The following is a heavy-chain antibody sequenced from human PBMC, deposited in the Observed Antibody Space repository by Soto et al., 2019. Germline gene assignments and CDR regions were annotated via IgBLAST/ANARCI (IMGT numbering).Heavy chain of an antibody. CDR1: GFTFSSYG. Sequence: PGGSLRLSCAASGFTFSSYGMHWVRQAPGKGLEWVAVISYDGSNKYYADSVKGRFTISRDNSKNTLYLQMNSLRAEDTAVYYCAKDEYQAHGYYYGMDVWAQGTTVTVSS. J-gene: IGHJ6*02. V-gene: IGHV3-30*18. CDR3: AKDEYQAHGYYYGMDV. CDR2: ISYDGSNK. D-gene: IGHD2-2*01.